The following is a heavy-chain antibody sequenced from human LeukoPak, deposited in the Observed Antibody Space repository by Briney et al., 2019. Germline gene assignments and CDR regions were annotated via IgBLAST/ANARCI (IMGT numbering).Heavy chain of an antibody. CDR3: ARGTLYSGWSYYFDY. D-gene: IGHD6-19*01. V-gene: IGHV4-39*07. J-gene: IGHJ4*02. CDR2: VYYSGTT. CDR1: GGSISLSYYY. Sequence: PSETLSLTCSVSGGSISLSYYYWGWIRQPPGKALEWIGSVYYSGTTSYNPSLKSRVTISVDMSKNHFSLRLSSVTAADTAMYYCARGTLYSGWSYYFDYWGQGSQVAVSS.